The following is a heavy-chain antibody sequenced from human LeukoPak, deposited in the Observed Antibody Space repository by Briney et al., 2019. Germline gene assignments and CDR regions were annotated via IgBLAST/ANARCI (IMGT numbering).Heavy chain of an antibody. CDR2: INPNSGGT. D-gene: IGHD3-10*01. Sequence: ASVKVSCKASGYTFTGYYMHWVRQAPGQGLEWMGWINPNSGGTNYAQKFQGGVTMTRDTSISTAYMELSRLRSDDTAVYYCARVGELLWFGELDDYGMDVWGQGTTVTVSS. CDR3: ARVGELLWFGELDDYGMDV. V-gene: IGHV1-2*02. J-gene: IGHJ6*02. CDR1: GYTFTGYY.